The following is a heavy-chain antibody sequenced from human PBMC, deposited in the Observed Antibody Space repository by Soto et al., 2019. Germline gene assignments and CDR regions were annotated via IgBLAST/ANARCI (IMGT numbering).Heavy chain of an antibody. V-gene: IGHV4-39*01. Sequence: SETLSLTCTVSGGSISSSSYYWGWIRQPPGKGLEWIGSLYYSGSTYYNPSLKSRVTISVDTSRNQFSLKLSSVTAADTAVYYCARHPLDYYMDVWGKGTTVTVSS. CDR1: GGSISSSSYY. CDR2: LYYSGST. J-gene: IGHJ6*03. CDR3: ARHPLDYYMDV.